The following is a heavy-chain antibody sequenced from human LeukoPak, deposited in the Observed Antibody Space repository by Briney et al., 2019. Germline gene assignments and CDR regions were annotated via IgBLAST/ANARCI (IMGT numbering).Heavy chain of an antibody. CDR1: GFTFKTYG. CDR3: AKDTLGD. CDR2: ISYDGSNK. J-gene: IGHJ4*02. Sequence: PGGSLRLSCAASGFTFKTYGLHWVRQAPGKGLEWVAVISYDGSNKYYADSVKGRFTISRDNSKNTLYLQMNSLRAEDTAVYYCAKDTLGDWGQGTLVTVSS. V-gene: IGHV3-30*18.